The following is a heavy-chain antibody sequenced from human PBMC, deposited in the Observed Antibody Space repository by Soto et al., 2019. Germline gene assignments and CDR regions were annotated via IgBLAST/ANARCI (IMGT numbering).Heavy chain of an antibody. CDR3: AKDGIAWH. CDR2: ITWDGINI. CDR1: GFTFSSYA. V-gene: IGHV3-43D*03. Sequence: PGGSLRLSCAASGFTFSSYAMRWVRQAPGKGLEWVSLITWDGINIEYADSVRGRFTISRDNSKNSLYLQMNGLRHEDTAFYYCAKDGIAWHWGQGTLVTVSS. D-gene: IGHD2-15*01. J-gene: IGHJ4*02.